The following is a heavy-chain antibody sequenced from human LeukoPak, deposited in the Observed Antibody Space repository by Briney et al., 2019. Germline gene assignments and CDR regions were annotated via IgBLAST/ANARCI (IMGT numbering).Heavy chain of an antibody. J-gene: IGHJ5*02. CDR3: ARALLAYCGGDCPVDH. V-gene: IGHV1-18*01. Sequence: GASVKVSCKASGYTFTIYGISWVRQAPGQGLEWMGWISAYNGNTNYAQKLQGRVTMTTDTSTSTAYMELRSLRSDDTAVYYCARALLAYCGGDCPVDHWGQGTLVTVSS. D-gene: IGHD2-21*02. CDR1: GYTFTIYG. CDR2: ISAYNGNT.